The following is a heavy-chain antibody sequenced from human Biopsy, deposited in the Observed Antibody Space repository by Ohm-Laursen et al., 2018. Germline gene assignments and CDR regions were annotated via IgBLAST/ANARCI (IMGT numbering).Heavy chain of an antibody. D-gene: IGHD5-12*01. CDR3: AREAIGVATAFDI. Sequence: PSQTLSLTCTVSGVSISTYYWSWIRQSPGRGLEWIAYIYYSGSTDYNPSLKSRVTISLDKSKNQFSLKLSSVTAADTAIYYCAREAIGVATAFDIWGQGTMVTVSS. CDR2: IYYSGST. J-gene: IGHJ3*02. V-gene: IGHV4-59*01. CDR1: GVSISTYY.